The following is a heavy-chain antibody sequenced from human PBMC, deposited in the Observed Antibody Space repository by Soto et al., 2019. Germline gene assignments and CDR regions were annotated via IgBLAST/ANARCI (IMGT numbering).Heavy chain of an antibody. D-gene: IGHD4-17*01. CDR1: GGSFSGYY. CDR2: INHSGST. CDR3: ARRKRRYSPLYGEKAQNWFDP. V-gene: IGHV4-34*01. J-gene: IGHJ5*02. Sequence: SETLSLTCAVYGGSFSGYYWSWIRQPPGKGLEWIGEINHSGSTNYNPSLKSRVTISVDTSKNQFSLKLSSVTAADTAVYYCARRKRRYSPLYGEKAQNWFDPWGQGTLVTVSS.